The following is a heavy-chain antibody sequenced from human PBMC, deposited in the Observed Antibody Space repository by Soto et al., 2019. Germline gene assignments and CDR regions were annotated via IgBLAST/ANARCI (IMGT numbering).Heavy chain of an antibody. J-gene: IGHJ4*02. Sequence: EVQLLESGGGLVQPGESLRLSCAASGFTFSSYAMSWVRQAPGKGLEWVSVISGSDDSTYYADSVKGRFTISRDNSKNTLYLQMHSLRAEDTDVYYCAKRSSSSTFDYWGQGTLVTVSS. D-gene: IGHD6-6*01. CDR2: ISGSDDST. CDR3: AKRSSSSTFDY. V-gene: IGHV3-23*01. CDR1: GFTFSSYA.